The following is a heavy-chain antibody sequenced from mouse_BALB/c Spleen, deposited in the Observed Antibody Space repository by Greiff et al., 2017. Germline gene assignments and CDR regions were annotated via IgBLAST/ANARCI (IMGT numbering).Heavy chain of an antibody. Sequence: VQLKESGPGLVKPSQSLSLTCSVTGYSITSGYYWNWIRQFPGNKLEWMGYISYDGSNNYNPSLKNRISITRDTSKNQFFLKLNSVTTEDTATYYCARDGNGAMDYWGQGTSVTVSS. J-gene: IGHJ4*01. CDR2: ISYDGSN. D-gene: IGHD2-1*01. CDR3: ARDGNGAMDY. V-gene: IGHV3-6*02. CDR1: GYSITSGYY.